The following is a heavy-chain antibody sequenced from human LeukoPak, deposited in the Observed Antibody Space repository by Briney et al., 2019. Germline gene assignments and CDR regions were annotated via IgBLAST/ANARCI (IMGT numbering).Heavy chain of an antibody. CDR1: GFTFSSYG. CDR2: IWYDGSNK. Sequence: GGSLRLSCAASGFTFSSYGMHWVRQAPGKGPEWVAVIWYDGSNKYYADSVKGRFTISRDNSKNTLYLQMNSLRAEDTAVYYCASSILTGYYFDYWGQGTLVTVSS. V-gene: IGHV3-33*01. CDR3: ASSILTGYYFDY. J-gene: IGHJ4*02. D-gene: IGHD3-9*01.